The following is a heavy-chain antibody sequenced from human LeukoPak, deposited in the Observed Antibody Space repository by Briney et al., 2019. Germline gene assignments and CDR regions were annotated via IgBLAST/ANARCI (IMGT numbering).Heavy chain of an antibody. CDR1: GFTFSSHG. Sequence: RGSLRLSCAASGFTFSSHGLHWVRQAPGKGLEWVALIWYDRSSKYYADSVKGRFTISRDNSKNTLYLQMNSLRADDTAVYYCGSGRDGYTVDYWGQGTLVTVSS. D-gene: IGHD5-24*01. V-gene: IGHV3-33*03. CDR3: GSGRDGYTVDY. J-gene: IGHJ4*02. CDR2: IWYDRSSK.